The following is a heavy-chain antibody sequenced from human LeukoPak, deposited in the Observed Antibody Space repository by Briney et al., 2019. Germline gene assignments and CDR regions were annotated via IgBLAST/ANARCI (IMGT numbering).Heavy chain of an antibody. Sequence: GGSLRLSCAASGFTFSIYAMSWVRQAPGKGLEWVSAISGSGGSTYYADSVKGRFTISRDNSKNTLYLQMNSLRAEDTAVYYCAKDQSRITMIVVVNLKGIFDYWGQGTLVTVSS. J-gene: IGHJ4*02. D-gene: IGHD3-22*01. V-gene: IGHV3-23*01. CDR1: GFTFSIYA. CDR3: AKDQSRITMIVVVNLKGIFDY. CDR2: ISGSGGST.